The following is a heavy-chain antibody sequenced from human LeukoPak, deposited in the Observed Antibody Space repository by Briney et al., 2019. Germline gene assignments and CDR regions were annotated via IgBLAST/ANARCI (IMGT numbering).Heavy chain of an antibody. J-gene: IGHJ6*03. D-gene: IGHD6-19*01. CDR3: TKELHVAVAVADYYYFYMDV. Sequence: GGSLRLSCAASGFAFSSFAMGWVRQSPGKGLEWRSTINGGGNATFYADSVKGRFTISRDNSKNTLYLHMDSLRPDDTAIYYCTKELHVAVAVADYYYFYMDVWGRGTAVTVSS. V-gene: IGHV3-23*01. CDR2: INGGGNAT. CDR1: GFAFSSFA.